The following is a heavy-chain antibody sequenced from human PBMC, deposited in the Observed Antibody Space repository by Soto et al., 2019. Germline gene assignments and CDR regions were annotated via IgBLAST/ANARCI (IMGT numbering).Heavy chain of an antibody. D-gene: IGHD1-1*01. V-gene: IGHV3-66*01. Sequence: EVQPVESGGGLVQPGGSLRLSCAASGFTVSSHYMSWVRQAPGKGLERVSVIYSGGSTYYADSVKGRFTITRDNTKSPSELQMNRPSAEDAAVDYCAREMLERRAAVASYGMDDWGRGTTVTVSS. CDR2: IYSGGST. J-gene: IGHJ6*02. CDR1: GFTVSSHY. CDR3: AREMLERRAAVASYGMDD.